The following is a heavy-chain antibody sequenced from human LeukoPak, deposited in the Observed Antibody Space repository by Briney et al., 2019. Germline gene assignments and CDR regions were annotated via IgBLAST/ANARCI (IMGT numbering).Heavy chain of an antibody. Sequence: GRSLRLSCAASGFTFSSYGMHWVRQAPGKGLEWVAVISYDGSNKYYADSVKGRFTIPRDNSKNTLYLQMNSLRAEDTAVYYCARAVAKYCSGGSCYSMDAFDIWGQGTMVTVSS. CDR2: ISYDGSNK. CDR1: GFTFSSYG. CDR3: ARAVAKYCSGGSCYSMDAFDI. V-gene: IGHV3-30*03. J-gene: IGHJ3*02. D-gene: IGHD2-15*01.